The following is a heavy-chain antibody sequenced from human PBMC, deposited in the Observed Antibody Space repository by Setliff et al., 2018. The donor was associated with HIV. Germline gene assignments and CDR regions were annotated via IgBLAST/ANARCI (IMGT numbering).Heavy chain of an antibody. D-gene: IGHD5-18*01. CDR3: ARERPAMERWGDYFDY. V-gene: IGHV4-61*02. J-gene: IGHJ4*02. CDR1: GGSISSSRYY. Sequence: SETLSLTCTVSGGSISSSRYYWGWIRQSPGKGLEWIGRMHTSGSANYNPSLQSRVSISLDTSKNHFSLHLRSVTTADTAVYYCARERPAMERWGDYFDYWGQGALVTVSS. CDR2: MHTSGSA.